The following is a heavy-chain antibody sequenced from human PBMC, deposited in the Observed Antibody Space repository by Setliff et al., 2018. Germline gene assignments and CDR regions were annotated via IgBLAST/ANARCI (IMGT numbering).Heavy chain of an antibody. CDR3: AGGRRYDYGWDFDY. J-gene: IGHJ4*02. CDR2: IGHTGSI. V-gene: IGHV4-38-2*02. Sequence: LSLTCTVSGYSISSGYIWGWIRQPPGKGLEWVGNIGHTGSINYNPSLKSRLTISRDTSKNQVSLKLNSVTATDTAVYYCAGGRRYDYGWDFDYWGQGTLVTVSS. CDR1: GYSISSGYI. D-gene: IGHD4-17*01.